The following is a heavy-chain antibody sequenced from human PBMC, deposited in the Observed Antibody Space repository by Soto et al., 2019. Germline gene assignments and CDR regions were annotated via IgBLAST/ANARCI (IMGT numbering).Heavy chain of an antibody. Sequence: ASVKASCKASGDTLTSYARRWLRQAPGQRLEWMGWINAGNGNTKYSQKFQGRVTITRDTSASTAYMELSSLRSEDTAVYYCARVPGYSIGDLWGRGTLVTVSP. V-gene: IGHV1-3*01. D-gene: IGHD2-21*01. CDR1: GDTLTSYA. J-gene: IGHJ2*01. CDR3: ARVPGYSIGDL. CDR2: INAGNGNT.